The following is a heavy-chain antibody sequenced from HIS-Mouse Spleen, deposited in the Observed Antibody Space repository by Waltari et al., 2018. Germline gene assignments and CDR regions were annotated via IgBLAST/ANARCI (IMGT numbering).Heavy chain of an antibody. CDR3: ARMGPASGSYGDY. V-gene: IGHV4-34*01. CDR1: GGSFSGYY. Sequence: QVQLQQWGAGLLKPSETLSLTCAVYGGSFSGYYWSWIRQPPGKGLEWIGEINHSGSTNYNPSLKSRVTISVDTSKNQFSLKRSCVTAADTAVYYCARMGPASGSYGDYWGQGTLVTVSS. D-gene: IGHD1-26*01. J-gene: IGHJ4*02. CDR2: INHSGST.